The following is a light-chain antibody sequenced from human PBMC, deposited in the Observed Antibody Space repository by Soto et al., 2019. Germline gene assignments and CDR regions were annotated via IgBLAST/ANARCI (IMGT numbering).Light chain of an antibody. CDR1: SSDVGGYNY. J-gene: IGLJ1*01. Sequence: QSALTQPRSVSGSPGQSVTISCTGTSSDVGGYNYVSWYQQHPGKAPKLMIYDVSKRPSGVPDRFSGSKSGNTASLTISGLQAEDEADYYSCSYAGSYRYVFGTGTKVTVL. CDR2: DVS. CDR3: CSYAGSYRYV. V-gene: IGLV2-11*01.